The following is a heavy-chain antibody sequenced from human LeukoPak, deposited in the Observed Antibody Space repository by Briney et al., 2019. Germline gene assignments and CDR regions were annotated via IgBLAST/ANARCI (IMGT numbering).Heavy chain of an antibody. CDR1: GGSFSGYY. V-gene: IGHV4-34*01. CDR2: KNHSGRT. Sequence: PSETLSLTCAVYGGSFSGYYWSWIRQPPGKGLEWIGEKNHSGRTNYNPSLKSRLTISVDTSKNQFSLKLSSVTAADTAVYYCARADYSSTWSHDYYYMDVWGKGTTVTVSS. J-gene: IGHJ6*03. CDR3: ARADYSSTWSHDYYYMDV. D-gene: IGHD6-13*01.